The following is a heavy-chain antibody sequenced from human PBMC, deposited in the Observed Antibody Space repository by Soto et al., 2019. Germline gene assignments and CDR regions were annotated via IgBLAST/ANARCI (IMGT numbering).Heavy chain of an antibody. CDR2: TYYKSKWYN. CDR3: ARDGSNGWSDAFDI. V-gene: IGHV6-1*01. D-gene: IGHD6-19*01. Sequence: PQTLSLTFAISGDSVSSNSAALNWIRQSPSRGLEWLGRTYYKSKWYNDYAVSVKSRISINPDTSKNQFSLQLKSVTPEDTAVYYCARDGSNGWSDAFDIWGQGTMVTVSS. J-gene: IGHJ3*02. CDR1: GDSVSSNSAA.